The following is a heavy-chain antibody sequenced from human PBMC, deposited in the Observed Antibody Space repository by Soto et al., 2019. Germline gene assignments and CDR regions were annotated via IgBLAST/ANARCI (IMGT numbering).Heavy chain of an antibody. Sequence: PGGCLRLSSAASGFIFDNFGMSWVRQGPGKGLEWISSISGSGFKKYYADSVKGRFTISRDNSKSTVYLELNNLSAEDTAVYHCAKNQGVELVPLATVDWFDPWGQGP. D-gene: IGHD1-26*01. V-gene: IGHV3-23*01. J-gene: IGHJ5*02. CDR3: AKNQGVELVPLATVDWFDP. CDR1: GFIFDNFG. CDR2: ISGSGFKK.